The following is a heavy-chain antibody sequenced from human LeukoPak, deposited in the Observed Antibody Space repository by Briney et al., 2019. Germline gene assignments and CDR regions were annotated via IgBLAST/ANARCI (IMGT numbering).Heavy chain of an antibody. V-gene: IGHV1-18*01. D-gene: IGHD2-15*01. Sequence: ASVKVSCKTSGYPFTTYEINWVRQAAGQGLEWMGWVSTYNGDTNYVQNLQGRVTMTTDTSTSTAYMELMSLRSDDTAVYYCLRDALRPRLTPDYWGQGTLVTVSS. J-gene: IGHJ4*02. CDR2: VSTYNGDT. CDR3: LRDALRPRLTPDY. CDR1: GYPFTTYE.